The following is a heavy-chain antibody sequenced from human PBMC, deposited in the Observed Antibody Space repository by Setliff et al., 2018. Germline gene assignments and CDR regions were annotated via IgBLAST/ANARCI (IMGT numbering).Heavy chain of an antibody. J-gene: IGHJ4*02. Sequence: VSCKASGYTFTDYAMHWVRQAPGQRLEWMGWISVYNGKTKYAQKFQGRVTMTTDTSTRTAYMEVTSLRSDDTAVYYCATEKFPGDWGDYWGQGTLVTVSS. CDR1: GYTFTDYA. V-gene: IGHV1-18*01. CDR2: ISVYNGKT. D-gene: IGHD2-21*01. CDR3: ATEKFPGDWGDY.